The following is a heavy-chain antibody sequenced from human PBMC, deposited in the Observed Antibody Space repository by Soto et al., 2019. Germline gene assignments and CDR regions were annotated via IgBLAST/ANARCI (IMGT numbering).Heavy chain of an antibody. D-gene: IGHD6-19*01. V-gene: IGHV1-8*01. Sequence: QVQLVQSGAEVKKPGASVKVSCKASGYTFTSYDINWVRQATGQGLEWMGWMNPNSGNTGYAQKFQARVTRTRNTSISTAYMELSSLRSEDTAVYYCARSVEWLASFDYWGQGTLVTVSS. CDR2: MNPNSGNT. J-gene: IGHJ4*02. CDR3: ARSVEWLASFDY. CDR1: GYTFTSYD.